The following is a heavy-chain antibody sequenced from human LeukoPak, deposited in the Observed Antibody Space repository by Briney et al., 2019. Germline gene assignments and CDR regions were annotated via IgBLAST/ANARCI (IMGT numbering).Heavy chain of an antibody. D-gene: IGHD1-26*01. CDR2: IYYSGST. CDR1: GGSISSYY. J-gene: IGHJ3*02. Sequence: SETLSLTCTVSGGSISSYYWSWIRRPPGKGLEWIGYIYYSGSTNYNPSLKSRVTISVDTSKNQLSLKLSSVTAADTAVYYCARARWELLLTDAFDIWGQGTMVTVSS. V-gene: IGHV4-59*01. CDR3: ARARWELLLTDAFDI.